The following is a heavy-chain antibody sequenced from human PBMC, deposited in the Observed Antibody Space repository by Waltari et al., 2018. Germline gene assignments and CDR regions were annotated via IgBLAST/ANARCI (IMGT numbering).Heavy chain of an antibody. CDR3: ATTSYGGNSGWFDP. J-gene: IGHJ5*02. D-gene: IGHD4-17*01. Sequence: VKKPGATVKISCKASGYTFTDYYMHWVQQAPGKGLEWMGRVDPEDGETIYAEKFQGRVTITADTSTDTAYMELSSLRSEDTAVYYCATTSYGGNSGWFDPWGQGTLVTVSS. CDR1: GYTFTDYY. V-gene: IGHV1-69-2*01. CDR2: VDPEDGET.